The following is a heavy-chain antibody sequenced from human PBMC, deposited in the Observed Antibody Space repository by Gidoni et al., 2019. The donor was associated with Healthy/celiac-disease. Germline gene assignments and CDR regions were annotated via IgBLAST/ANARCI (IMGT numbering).Heavy chain of an antibody. Sequence: EVQLLESGGGLVQPGGSLRLSRAASGFTFSSYAMSWVRQAPGKGLEWVSALSGSGGSTYYADSVKGRFTISRDNSKNTLYLQMNSLRAEDTAVYYCAKVKKCVTMIVGCHMDVWGKGTTVTVSS. CDR1: GFTFSSYA. V-gene: IGHV3-23*01. D-gene: IGHD3-22*01. CDR2: LSGSGGST. CDR3: AKVKKCVTMIVGCHMDV. J-gene: IGHJ6*03.